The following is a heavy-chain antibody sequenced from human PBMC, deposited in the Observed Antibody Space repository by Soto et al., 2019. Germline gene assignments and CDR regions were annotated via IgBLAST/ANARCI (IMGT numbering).Heavy chain of an antibody. V-gene: IGHV4-34*01. CDR1: GGPFSGYY. Sequence: SETLSLTCAVYGGPFSGYYWSWIRQPPGKGLEWIGEINHSGSTNYNPSLKSRVTISVDTSKNQFSLKLSSVTAADTAVYYCARGPHFPTVTKAGIWFDPWGQGTLVTVSS. D-gene: IGHD4-17*01. J-gene: IGHJ5*02. CDR3: ARGPHFPTVTKAGIWFDP. CDR2: INHSGST.